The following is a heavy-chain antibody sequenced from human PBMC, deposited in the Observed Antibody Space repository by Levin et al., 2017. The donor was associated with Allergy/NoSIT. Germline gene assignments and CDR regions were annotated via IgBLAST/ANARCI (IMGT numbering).Heavy chain of an antibody. J-gene: IGHJ4*02. D-gene: IGHD1-1*01. CDR1: GFAFSNAW. CDR2: IKSKSDGGTI. Sequence: KPGGSLRLSCAASGFAFSNAWMSWVRQASGKGLEFVARIKSKSDGGTIHYAAPVKGRFTISRDDSKNMVYLHMNSLKTEDTAVYYCATIQLWGQGTLVTVSS. V-gene: IGHV3-15*01. CDR3: ATIQL.